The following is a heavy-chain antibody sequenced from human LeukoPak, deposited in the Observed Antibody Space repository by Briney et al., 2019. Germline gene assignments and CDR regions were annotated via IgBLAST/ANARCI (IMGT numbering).Heavy chain of an antibody. Sequence: GGSLRLSCAASGFTFSSYGMHWVRQAPGKGLEWVAFIRYDGSNKYYADSVKGRFTISRDNSKNTLYLQMNSLRAEDTAVYYCAKDTCCGSGSGLNDYRGQGTLVTVSS. CDR2: IRYDGSNK. D-gene: IGHD3-10*01. CDR1: GFTFSSYG. J-gene: IGHJ4*02. CDR3: AKDTCCGSGSGLNDY. V-gene: IGHV3-30*02.